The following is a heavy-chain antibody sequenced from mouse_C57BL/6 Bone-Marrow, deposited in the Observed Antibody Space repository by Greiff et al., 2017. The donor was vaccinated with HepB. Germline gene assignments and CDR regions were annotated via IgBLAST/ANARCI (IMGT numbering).Heavy chain of an antibody. J-gene: IGHJ4*01. CDR3: ARSDRGWLHAMDY. CDR2: INPSNGGT. D-gene: IGHD2-3*01. V-gene: IGHV1-53*01. CDR1: GYTFTSYW. Sequence: QVQLQQSGTELVKPGASVKLSCKASGYTFTSYWMHWVKQRPGQGLEWIGNINPSNGGTNYNEKFKSKATLTVDKSSSTAYMQLSSLTSEDSAVYYCARSDRGWLHAMDYWGQGTSVTVSS.